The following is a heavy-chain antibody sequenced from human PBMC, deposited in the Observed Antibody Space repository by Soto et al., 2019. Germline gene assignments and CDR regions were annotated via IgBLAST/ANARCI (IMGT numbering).Heavy chain of an antibody. CDR1: GGSISSYY. Sequence: QVQLQESGPGLVKPSETLSLTCTVSGGSISSYYWSWIRQPPGKGLEWIGYIYYSGSTNYNPSLNSRVTISVHASKNRFSLKRSSVTAADTAVYYCARQVVVVTAIWFSTWGQGTIVTVSS. J-gene: IGHJ5*02. V-gene: IGHV4-59*08. CDR2: IYYSGST. CDR3: ARQVVVVTAIWFST. D-gene: IGHD2-21*02.